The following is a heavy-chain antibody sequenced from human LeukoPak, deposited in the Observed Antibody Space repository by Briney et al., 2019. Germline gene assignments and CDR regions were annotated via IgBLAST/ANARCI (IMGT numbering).Heavy chain of an antibody. Sequence: PSETLSLTCAVPGGSISSGGYSWSWIRQPPGKGLEWIGYIYHSGSTYYNPSLKSRVTISVDRSKNQFSLKLSSVTAADTAVYYCARGERDFDYWGQGTLVTVSS. D-gene: IGHD1-26*01. CDR2: IYHSGST. J-gene: IGHJ4*02. CDR3: ARGERDFDY. V-gene: IGHV4-30-2*01. CDR1: GGSISSGGYS.